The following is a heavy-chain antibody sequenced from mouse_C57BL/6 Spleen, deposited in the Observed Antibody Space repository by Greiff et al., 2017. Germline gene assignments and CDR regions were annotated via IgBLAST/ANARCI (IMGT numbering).Heavy chain of an antibody. CDR1: GYTFTSYW. D-gene: IGHD2-4*01. CDR2: INPSNGGT. CDR3: ARGYDYDGEEWYFDV. J-gene: IGHJ1*03. V-gene: IGHV1-53*01. Sequence: QVQLQQPGTELVKPGASVKLSCKASGYTFTSYWMHWVKQRPGQGLEWIGNINPSNGGTNYNEKFKSKATLTVDKSSSTAYMRLSSLPSEDSAVYYGARGYDYDGEEWYFDVWGTGTTVTVSS.